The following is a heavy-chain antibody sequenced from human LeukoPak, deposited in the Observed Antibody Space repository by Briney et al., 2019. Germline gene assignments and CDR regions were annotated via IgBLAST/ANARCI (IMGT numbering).Heavy chain of an antibody. CDR3: ARTPSGYPDLDY. V-gene: IGHV4-59*01. D-gene: IGHD3-22*01. Sequence: SETLSLTCTVSGGSISSYYWSWIRQPPGKGLEWIGYIYYSGSTNYNPSLKSRVTISVDTSKNQFSLKLSSVTAADTAVYYCARTPSGYPDLDYWGQGTLVTVSS. J-gene: IGHJ4*02. CDR1: GGSISSYY. CDR2: IYYSGST.